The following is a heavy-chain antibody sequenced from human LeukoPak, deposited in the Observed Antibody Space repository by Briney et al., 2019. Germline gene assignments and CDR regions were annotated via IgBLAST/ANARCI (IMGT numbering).Heavy chain of an antibody. D-gene: IGHD1-1*01. CDR3: ARDRTTGTTQRVFYYYYYMDV. J-gene: IGHJ6*03. V-gene: IGHV1-18*01. Sequence: ASVKVSCKASGYTFTSYGISWVRQAPGQGLEWMEWISAYNGNTNYAQKLQGRVTMTTDTSTSTAYMELRSLRSDDTAVYYCARDRTTGTTQRVFYYYYYMDVWGKGTTVTVSS. CDR2: ISAYNGNT. CDR1: GYTFTSYG.